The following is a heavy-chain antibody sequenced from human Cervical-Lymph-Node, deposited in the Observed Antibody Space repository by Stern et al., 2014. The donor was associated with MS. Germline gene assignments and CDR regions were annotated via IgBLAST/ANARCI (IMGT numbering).Heavy chain of an antibody. Sequence: QLVQSGDEVKKPGSSVKVSCKASRDTFSHYALSWVRQAPEHGLEWMGGIIPGLGTTSYAQKFQDGITISADTSTNTLYMELSSLRSEDTAVYFCARDQGDYGSGSENSWFDPWGQGTLVTVSS. D-gene: IGHD3-10*01. J-gene: IGHJ5*02. CDR2: IIPGLGTT. CDR3: ARDQGDYGSGSENSWFDP. CDR1: RDTFSHYA. V-gene: IGHV1-69*06.